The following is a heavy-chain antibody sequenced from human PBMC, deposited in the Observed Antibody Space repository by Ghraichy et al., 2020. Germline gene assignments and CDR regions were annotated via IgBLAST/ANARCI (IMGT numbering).Heavy chain of an antibody. V-gene: IGHV3-48*03. J-gene: IGHJ6*03. CDR3: ARDSRYFDWSLLSNYYYYMDV. CDR1: GFTFSSYE. CDR2: ISSSGSTI. D-gene: IGHD3-9*01. Sequence: GGSLRLSCAASGFTFSSYEMNWVRQAPGKGLEWVSYISSSGSTIYYADSVKGRFTISRDNAKNSLYLQMNSLRAEDTAVYYCARDSRYFDWSLLSNYYYYMDVWGKGTTVTVSS.